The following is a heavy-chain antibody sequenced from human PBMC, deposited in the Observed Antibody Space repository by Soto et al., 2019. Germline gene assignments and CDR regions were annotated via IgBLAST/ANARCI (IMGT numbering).Heavy chain of an antibody. CDR2: SSGSGGST. J-gene: IGHJ4*02. CDR1: GFTFSSYA. CDR3: AKDRLRYGASRQCFDY. V-gene: IGHV3-23*01. D-gene: IGHD6-6*01. Sequence: PGGSLRLSCEASGFTFSSYALAWVRQPPGKGLEWVSLSSGSGGSTYNAYSVKGRVTISSDNSNNIVFLQMNSLRAEDTAVYYCAKDRLRYGASRQCFDYWGQGT.